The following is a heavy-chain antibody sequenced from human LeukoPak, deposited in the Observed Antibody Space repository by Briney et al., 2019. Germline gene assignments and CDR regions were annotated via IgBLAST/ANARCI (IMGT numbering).Heavy chain of an antibody. V-gene: IGHV3-33*01. Sequence: QPGGSLRLSCAASGFNFINYAMHSVRQAPGKGLEWVAVIWYDGGNRYYADSVKGRFTISRDTSEDTLFLQMNSLRAEDTAVYYCAIEADCTDGSYYRGAFDIWGQGTMITVSS. CDR1: GFNFINYA. CDR3: AIEADCTDGSYYRGAFDI. CDR2: IWYDGGNR. J-gene: IGHJ3*02. D-gene: IGHD2-15*01.